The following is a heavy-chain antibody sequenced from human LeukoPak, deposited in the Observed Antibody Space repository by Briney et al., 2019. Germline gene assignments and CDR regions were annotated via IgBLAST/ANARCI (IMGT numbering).Heavy chain of an antibody. D-gene: IGHD2-21*02. CDR2: INPNSGGT. Sequence: ASVKVSCKASGYTFTGYYMHWVRQAPGQGLEWMGWINPNSGGTNYAQKFQGRVTMTRDTSISTAYMELSRLRSDDTAVYYCARGEDIVVVTAIHDYWGQGTLVTVSS. V-gene: IGHV1-2*02. CDR1: GYTFTGYY. CDR3: ARGEDIVVVTAIHDY. J-gene: IGHJ4*02.